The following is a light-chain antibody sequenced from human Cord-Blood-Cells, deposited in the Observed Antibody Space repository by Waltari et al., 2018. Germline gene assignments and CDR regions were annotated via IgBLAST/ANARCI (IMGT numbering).Light chain of an antibody. Sequence: QSALTQPASVSGSPGQSITISCTGTSSDVGSYNLDSWYQQHPGKAPKLMIHEGSKRPSGVSNRFSGSKSGNTASLTISGLQAEDEADYYCCSYAGSSTLVFGGGTKLTVL. CDR3: CSYAGSSTLV. V-gene: IGLV2-23*01. J-gene: IGLJ3*02. CDR1: SSDVGSYNL. CDR2: EGS.